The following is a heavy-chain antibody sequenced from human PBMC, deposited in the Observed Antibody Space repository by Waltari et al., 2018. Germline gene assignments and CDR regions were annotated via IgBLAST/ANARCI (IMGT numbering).Heavy chain of an antibody. Sequence: EVQLVESGGVVVQPGGSLRLSCAASGFTFDDYAMHWVRQAPGKGLEWVSLISWEGITTSYADSVKGRFTISRDNSKNSLYLQMNSLRAEDNALYYCAKDSRGYSGWVDYWGQGTLVTVSS. CDR1: GFTFDDYA. CDR2: ISWEGITT. V-gene: IGHV3-43D*03. J-gene: IGHJ4*02. CDR3: AKDSRGYSGWVDY. D-gene: IGHD6-19*01.